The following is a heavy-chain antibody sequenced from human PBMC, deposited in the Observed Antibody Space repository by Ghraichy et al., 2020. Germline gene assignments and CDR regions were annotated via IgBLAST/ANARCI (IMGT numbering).Heavy chain of an antibody. D-gene: IGHD7-27*01. CDR2: ISAYNGNT. V-gene: IGHV1-18*01. CDR1: GYTFTSYG. Sequence: ASVKVSCKASGYTFTSYGISWVRQAPGQGLEWMGWISAYNGNTNYAQKLQGRVTMTTDTSTSTAYMELRSLRSDDTAVYYCARDSPLGTPSYYYGMDVWGQGTTVTVSS. CDR3: ARDSPLGTPSYYYGMDV. J-gene: IGHJ6*02.